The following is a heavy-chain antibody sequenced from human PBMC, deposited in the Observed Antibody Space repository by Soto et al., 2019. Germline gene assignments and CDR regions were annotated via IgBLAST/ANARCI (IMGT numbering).Heavy chain of an antibody. V-gene: IGHV1-2*02. CDR2: INPNSGGT. J-gene: IGHJ6*02. Sequence: ASVKVSCKASGYTFTGYYMHWVRQAPGQGLEWMGWINPNSGGTNCAQKFQGRVTMTRDTSISTAYMELSRLRSDDTAVYYCARELDAVYYGMDVWGQGTTVTVSS. CDR3: ARELDAVYYGMDV. CDR1: GYTFTGYY.